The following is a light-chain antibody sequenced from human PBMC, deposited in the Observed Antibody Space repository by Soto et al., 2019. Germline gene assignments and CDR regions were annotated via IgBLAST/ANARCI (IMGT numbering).Light chain of an antibody. CDR2: AAS. CDR1: QAITSF. CDR3: QQTYTTPPT. J-gene: IGKJ2*01. Sequence: DIQLTQSPSSLSASVGDRVTVTCRASQAITSFLHGYHQSPGKAPDLLIYAASNLQSGVPSRFSGSGSGTDFTLTISGLQPEDFGTYYCQQTYTTPPTFGQGTKLQIK. V-gene: IGKV1-39*01.